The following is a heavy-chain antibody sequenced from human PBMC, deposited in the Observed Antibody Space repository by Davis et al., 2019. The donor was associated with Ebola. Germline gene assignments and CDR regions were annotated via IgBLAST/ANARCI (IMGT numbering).Heavy chain of an antibody. V-gene: IGHV3-30*04. J-gene: IGHJ6*02. CDR2: ISYDGSNK. CDR3: AREGGDSSSLYYYGMDV. Sequence: GESLKISCAASGFTFDDYAMHWVRQAPGKGLEWVAVISYDGSNKYYADSVKGRFTISRDNSKNTLYLQMNSLRAEDTAVYYCAREGGDSSSLYYYGMDVWGQGTTVTVSS. D-gene: IGHD6-13*01. CDR1: GFTFDDYA.